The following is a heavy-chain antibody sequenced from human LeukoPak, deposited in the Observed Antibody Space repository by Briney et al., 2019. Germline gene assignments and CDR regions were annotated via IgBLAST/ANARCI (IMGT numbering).Heavy chain of an antibody. J-gene: IGHJ4*02. Sequence: SQTLSLTCTVSGGSISSGGYYWSWIRQPPGKGLEWIGYIYYTGRTNYNPSLKSRVTISVDTSKNQFSLKLSSVTAADTAVYYCASSSWGYFDYWGQGTLVTVSS. CDR2: IYYTGRT. CDR1: GGSISSGGYY. V-gene: IGHV4-30-2*01. D-gene: IGHD6-13*01. CDR3: ASSSWGYFDY.